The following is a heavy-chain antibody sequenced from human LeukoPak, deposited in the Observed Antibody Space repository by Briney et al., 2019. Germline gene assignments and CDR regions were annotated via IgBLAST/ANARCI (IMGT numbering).Heavy chain of an antibody. CDR2: INYSGST. V-gene: IGHV4-34*01. CDR3: ARQRGYTYGPTRNWYFDL. J-gene: IGHJ2*01. D-gene: IGHD5-18*01. CDR1: SESFSGYF. Sequence: SETLSLTCAIYSESFSGYFWSWIRQPPGKGLEWIGEINYSGSTNYNPSLKSRVTMSLDTSKNQFSLKLTSVTAADTAVYYCARQRGYTYGPTRNWYFDLWGRGTLVTVSS.